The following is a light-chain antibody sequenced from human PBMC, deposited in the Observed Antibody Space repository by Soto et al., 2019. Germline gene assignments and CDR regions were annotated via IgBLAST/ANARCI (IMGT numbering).Light chain of an antibody. CDR2: DVF. Sequence: EIVLTQSPATVSLSQGEGATLSCRASQSVSRYLAWHQQKLGQAPRLVIYDVFNRATGIPARFRGSGSGTDFTLTISSLETEDFAVYYCQQRSNWPLPFGQGTRLEIK. V-gene: IGKV3-11*01. CDR1: QSVSRY. J-gene: IGKJ5*01. CDR3: QQRSNWPLP.